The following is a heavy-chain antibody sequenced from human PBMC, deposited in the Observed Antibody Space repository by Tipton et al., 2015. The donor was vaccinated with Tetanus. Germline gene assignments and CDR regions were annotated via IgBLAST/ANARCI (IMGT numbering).Heavy chain of an antibody. V-gene: IGHV3-21*01. Sequence: SLRLSCAASGFTFSSYSMNWVRQAPGKGLEWVSSISSSSSYIYYADSVKGRFTISRDNAKNSLYLQMNSLRAEDTAVYYCARDRGTGTTGGALDYWGQGTLVTVSS. J-gene: IGHJ4*02. CDR3: ARDRGTGTTGGALDY. CDR2: ISSSSSYI. CDR1: GFTFSSYS. D-gene: IGHD1-1*01.